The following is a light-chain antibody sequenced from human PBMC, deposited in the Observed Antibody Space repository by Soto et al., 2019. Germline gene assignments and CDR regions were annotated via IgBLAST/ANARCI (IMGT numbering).Light chain of an antibody. CDR3: MQSLQSPWT. V-gene: IGKV2-28*01. J-gene: IGKJ1*01. Sequence: DIVMTQSPLSLPVTPGEPASISCRSGQSLLHSNGYNYLDWYLQRPGLSPQLLIYLGSNRASGVPDRFSGSGSGTDFTLKITRVEAEDVGVYYCMQSLQSPWTFGQGTKVEIK. CDR2: LGS. CDR1: QSLLHSNGYNY.